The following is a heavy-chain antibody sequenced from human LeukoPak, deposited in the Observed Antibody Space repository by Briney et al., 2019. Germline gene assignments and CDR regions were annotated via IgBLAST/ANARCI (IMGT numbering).Heavy chain of an antibody. CDR3: ARGKNSSWYRYYYYYGMDV. V-gene: IGHV3-7*03. Sequence: GGSLRLSCAASGFTFSDYYMSWIRQAPGKGLEWVANIKQDGSEKYYVDSVKGRFTISRDNAKNSLYLQMNSLRAEDTAVYYCARGKNSSWYRYYYYYGMDVWGKGTTVTVSS. CDR2: IKQDGSEK. J-gene: IGHJ6*04. CDR1: GFTFSDYY. D-gene: IGHD6-13*01.